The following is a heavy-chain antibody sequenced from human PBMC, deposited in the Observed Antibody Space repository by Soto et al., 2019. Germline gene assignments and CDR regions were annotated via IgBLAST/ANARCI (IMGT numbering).Heavy chain of an antibody. CDR1: DCSIRSNDDY. V-gene: IGHV4-39*01. Sequence: SETRSLTCTVSDCSIRSNDDYWTWNRQPPGKGLEWIGPTPYGGFSYHNPSRKSRVTIAIDTSKSHLSLKLPSVTATDTAVYSCGRHRRETGTYAHPLVYWGQGSLVTVSS. CDR3: GRHRRETGTYAHPLVY. J-gene: IGHJ4*02. D-gene: IGHD1-1*01. CDR2: TPYGGFS.